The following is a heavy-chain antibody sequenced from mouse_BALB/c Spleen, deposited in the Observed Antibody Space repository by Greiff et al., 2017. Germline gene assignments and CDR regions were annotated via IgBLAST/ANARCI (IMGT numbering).Heavy chain of an antibody. D-gene: IGHD2-1*01. V-gene: IGHV3-1*02. CDR2: IHYSGST. CDR3: AREGDYYGNWDYFDY. J-gene: IGHJ2*01. Sequence: ESGPDLVKPSQSLSLTCTVTGYSITSGYSWHWIRQFPGNKLEWMGYIHYSGSTNYNPSLKSRISITRDTSKNQFFLQLNSVTTEDTATYYCAREGDYYGNWDYFDYWGQGTTLTVSS. CDR1: GYSITSGYS.